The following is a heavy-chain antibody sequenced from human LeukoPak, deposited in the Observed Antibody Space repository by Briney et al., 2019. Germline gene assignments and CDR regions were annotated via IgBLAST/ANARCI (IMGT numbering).Heavy chain of an antibody. Sequence: ASVKVSCKASGYTFTGYYMHWVRQAPGQGLEWMGWINLNSGGTNYAQKFQGRVTMTRDTSISTAYMELSRLRSDDTAVYYCARGAWEGNYFDYWGQGTLVTVSS. V-gene: IGHV1-2*02. CDR3: ARGAWEGNYFDY. CDR1: GYTFTGYY. CDR2: INLNSGGT. D-gene: IGHD1-26*01. J-gene: IGHJ4*02.